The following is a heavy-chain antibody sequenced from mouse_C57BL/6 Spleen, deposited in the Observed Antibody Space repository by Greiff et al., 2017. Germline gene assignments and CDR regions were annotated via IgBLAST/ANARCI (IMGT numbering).Heavy chain of an antibody. V-gene: IGHV2-2*01. CDR1: GFSLTSYG. J-gene: IGHJ2*01. D-gene: IGHD1-1*01. CDR3: ARDGDYYGISSYYFDY. CDR2: IWSGGST. Sequence: VQLQQSGPGLVQPSQSLSITCTVSGFSLTSYGVHWVRQSPGKGLEWLGVIWSGGSTDYNAAFISRLSISKDNSKSQVFFKMNSLQADDTAIYYCARDGDYYGISSYYFDYWGQGTTLTVSS.